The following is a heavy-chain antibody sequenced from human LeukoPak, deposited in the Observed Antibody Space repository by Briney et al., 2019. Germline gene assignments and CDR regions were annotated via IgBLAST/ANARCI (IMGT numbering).Heavy chain of an antibody. V-gene: IGHV3-21*01. CDR2: ISSSSSYI. CDR3: AREGVLLWFGEYFDY. Sequence: PGGSLRLSCAASGFTVSSNYMSWVRQAPGKGLEWVSSISSSSSYIYYADSVKGRFTISRDNAKNSLYLQMNSLRAEDTAVYYCAREGVLLWFGEYFDYWGQGTLVTVSS. CDR1: GFTVSSNY. D-gene: IGHD3-10*01. J-gene: IGHJ4*02.